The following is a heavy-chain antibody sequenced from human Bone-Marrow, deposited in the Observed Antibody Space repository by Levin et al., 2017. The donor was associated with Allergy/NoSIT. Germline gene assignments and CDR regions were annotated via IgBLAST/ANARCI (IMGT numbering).Heavy chain of an antibody. CDR2: MNPKNGNT. J-gene: IGHJ6*02. CDR1: EYIFTSYD. Sequence: ASVKVSCKASEYIFTSYDINWVRQAPGQGLEWMGWMNPKNGNTAYAQEFQGRITMTRNTSTGTAHMELRSLTSDDTAVYFCAREPLATAGEAAGYYGMDVWGQGTTVTVSS. D-gene: IGHD6-13*01. CDR3: AREPLATAGEAAGYYGMDV. V-gene: IGHV1-8*01.